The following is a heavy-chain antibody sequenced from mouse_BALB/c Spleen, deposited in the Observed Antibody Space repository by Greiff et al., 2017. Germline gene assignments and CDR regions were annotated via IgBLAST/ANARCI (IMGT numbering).Heavy chain of an antibody. CDR2: INPDSSTI. J-gene: IGHJ4*01. CDR3: ARRRYYAMDY. CDR1: GFDFSRYW. Sequence: EVKVIESGGGLVQPGGSLKLSCAASGFDFSRYWMSWVRQAPGKGLEWIGEINPDSSTINYTPSLKDKFIISRDNAKNTLYLQMSKVRSEDTALYYCARRRYYAMDYWGQGTSVTVSS. V-gene: IGHV4-1*02.